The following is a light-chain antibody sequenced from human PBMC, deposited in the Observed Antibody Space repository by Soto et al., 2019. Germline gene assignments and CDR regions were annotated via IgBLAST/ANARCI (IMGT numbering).Light chain of an antibody. CDR2: ATS. J-gene: IGKJ1*01. V-gene: IGKV3-11*01. CDR1: QTVGAY. CDR3: QQRSISS. Sequence: VLTQSPATLSLSPGEGATLSCRASQTVGAYIAWYQQKPGQAPRLLIYATSYRATGIPARFSGSGSGTDFTLTISSLEPEDFGIYYCQQRSISSFGPGTTVEIK.